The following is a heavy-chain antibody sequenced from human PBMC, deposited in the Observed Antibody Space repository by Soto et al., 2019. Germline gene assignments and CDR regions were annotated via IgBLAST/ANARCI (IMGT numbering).Heavy chain of an antibody. D-gene: IGHD2-15*01. CDR3: ARHPYIGGLDV. CDR1: GYSFANYW. J-gene: IGHJ6*02. V-gene: IGHV5-10-1*01. CDR2: FNPSDSYT. Sequence: LKISCQGSGYSFANYWISWVRQMPGKGLEWMGRFNPSDSYTDYNPSFQGHVTISADKSISTAYVQWSSLKASDTAMYFCARHPYIGGLDVWGQGTAVTVSS.